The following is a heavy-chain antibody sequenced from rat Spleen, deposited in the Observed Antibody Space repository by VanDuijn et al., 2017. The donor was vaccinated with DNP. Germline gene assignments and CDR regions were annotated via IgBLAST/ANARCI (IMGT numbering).Heavy chain of an antibody. Sequence: EVQLVESGGGLVQPGRSLKLSCAASGFTFSDYYMAWVRQAPTKGLEWVAYISSDGGTTYYRDSVKGRFTISRDNAKNTQYLQMDSLRAEDTATYYCARGGLWFDAWGQGVMVTVSP. V-gene: IGHV5S13*01. CDR2: ISSDGGTT. CDR1: GFTFSDYY. CDR3: ARGGLWFDA. J-gene: IGHJ2*01. D-gene: IGHD3-2*01.